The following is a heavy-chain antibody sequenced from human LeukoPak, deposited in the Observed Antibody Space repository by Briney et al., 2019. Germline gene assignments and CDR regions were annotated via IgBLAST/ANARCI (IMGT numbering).Heavy chain of an antibody. CDR2: INHSGST. J-gene: IGHJ4*02. CDR1: GGSFSGYY. V-gene: IGHV4-34*01. CDR3: ARGFSPKYYYDSSGYSVYFDY. Sequence: SETLSLTYAVYGGSFSGYYWSWIRQPPGKGLEWIGEINHSGSTNYNPSLKSRVTISVDTSKNQFSLKLSSVTAADTAVYYCARGFSPKYYYDSSGYSVYFDYWGQGTLVTVSS. D-gene: IGHD3-22*01.